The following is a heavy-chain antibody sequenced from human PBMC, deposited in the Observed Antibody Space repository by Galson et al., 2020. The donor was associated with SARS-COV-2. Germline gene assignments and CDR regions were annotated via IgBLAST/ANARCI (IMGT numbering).Heavy chain of an antibody. D-gene: IGHD2-15*01. J-gene: IGHJ4*02. CDR1: GFTFSTYW. Sequence: TGGSLRLSCAASGFTFSTYWMSWVRQAPGKGLEWVAKIKQDGREKYHVDSVKGRFTISRDNAKNSLYLQMNSLRAEDTAVYYCARPSTLGDCGGGSCYSWFDYWGQGTLVTVSS. CDR3: ARPSTLGDCGGGSCYSWFDY. V-gene: IGHV3-7*01. CDR2: IKQDGREK.